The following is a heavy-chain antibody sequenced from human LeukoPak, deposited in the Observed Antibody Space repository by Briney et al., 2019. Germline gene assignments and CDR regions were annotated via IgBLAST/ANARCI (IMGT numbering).Heavy chain of an antibody. D-gene: IGHD3-22*01. CDR1: GFTFSNYW. Sequence: PGGSLRLSCAVSGFTFSNYWMSWVRQAPGKGLEWVTIIKYDGSQKYYADSVKGRFTISRDNAKNSLSLQMNSLRVEDTAVYYCARDWNYFENSGFYFEHWGQGTLVTVSS. V-gene: IGHV3-7*03. J-gene: IGHJ4*02. CDR2: IKYDGSQK. CDR3: ARDWNYFENSGFYFEH.